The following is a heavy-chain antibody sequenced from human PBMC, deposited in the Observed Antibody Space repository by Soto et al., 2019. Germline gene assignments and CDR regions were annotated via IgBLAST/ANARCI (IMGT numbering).Heavy chain of an antibody. CDR2: INPSGGST. J-gene: IGHJ4*02. CDR3: AREDGSGWQRESCYFDY. CDR1: GYTFTSYY. D-gene: IGHD6-19*01. V-gene: IGHV1-46*01. Sequence: GASVKVSCKASGYTFTSYYMHWVRQAPGQGLEWMGIINPSGGSTSYAQKFQGRVTMTRDTSTSTVYMELSSLRSEDTAVYYCAREDGSGWQRESCYFDYWGQGTLVTVSS.